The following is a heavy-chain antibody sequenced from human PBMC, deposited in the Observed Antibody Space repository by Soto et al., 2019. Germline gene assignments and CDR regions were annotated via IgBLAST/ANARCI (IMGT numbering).Heavy chain of an antibody. CDR1: GVTFSRYA. D-gene: IGHD6-6*01. Sequence: GXSVKVSCKASGVTFSRYAISWVRQAPGQXLEWMGGIITIFGTANYAQKLKGRVXXTADESTXXAYMELSRLRSEDTAVYYCARDLGIAASPGIDVWGQGTTVTV. J-gene: IGHJ6*02. CDR2: IITIFGTA. CDR3: ARDLGIAASPGIDV. V-gene: IGHV1-69*01.